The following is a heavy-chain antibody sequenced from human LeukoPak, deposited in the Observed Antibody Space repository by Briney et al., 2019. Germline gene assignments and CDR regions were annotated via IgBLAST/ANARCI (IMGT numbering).Heavy chain of an antibody. J-gene: IGHJ4*02. V-gene: IGHV4-38-2*02. D-gene: IGHD6-13*01. CDR3: ARDGVGIAAAGAPV. CDR2: IYHSGST. CDR1: GYSISSGYY. Sequence: SETLSLTCTVSGYSISSGYYWGWIRQPPGKGLEWIGSIYHSGSTYYNPSLKSRVTISVDTSKNQFSLKLSSVTAADTAVYYCARDGVGIAAAGAPVWGQGTLVTVSS.